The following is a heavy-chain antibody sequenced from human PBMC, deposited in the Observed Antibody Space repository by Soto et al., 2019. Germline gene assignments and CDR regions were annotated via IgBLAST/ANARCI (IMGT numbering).Heavy chain of an antibody. Sequence: EVQLLESGGGLVQPGGSLRLSCEVSGFTLRSHAMTWVRQAPGRGLEWFSTVGDTNTNTYYAASGKGGFTISRDNSENTVYLPMNGLTAEDLAVYYCGRGRGFHCVDGCYSRVLDSLGHGILVTVSS. CDR2: VGDTNTNT. D-gene: IGHD2-21*02. V-gene: IGHV3-23*01. CDR1: GFTLRSHA. CDR3: GRGRGFHCVDGCYSRVLDS. J-gene: IGHJ5*01.